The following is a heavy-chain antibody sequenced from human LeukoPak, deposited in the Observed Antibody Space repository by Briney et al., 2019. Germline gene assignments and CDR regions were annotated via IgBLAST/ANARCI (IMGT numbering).Heavy chain of an antibody. CDR3: TTVSYDILTGYYKSAQFVDY. CDR2: INSKTDGGTT. D-gene: IGHD3-9*01. J-gene: IGHJ4*02. Sequence: DPGGSLRLSCAASGLTFTNAWMSWARQAPGKGLEWVGHINSKTDGGTTNYAAPVKGRFTISRDDSKNTLYLQMNSLKTEDTAVYYCTTVSYDILTGYYKSAQFVDYWGQGTLVTVSS. V-gene: IGHV3-15*01. CDR1: GLTFTNAW.